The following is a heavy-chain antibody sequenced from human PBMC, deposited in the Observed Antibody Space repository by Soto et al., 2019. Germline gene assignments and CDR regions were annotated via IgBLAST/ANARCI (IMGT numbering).Heavy chain of an antibody. J-gene: IGHJ5*02. V-gene: IGHV4-34*01. Sequence: SETLSLTCAVYGGSFSGYYCSWSRQPPGKGLEWIGEINHSGSTNYNPSLKSRVTISVDTSKNQFSLKLSSVTAADTAVYYCARGLVMQLVHGLGWFDPWGQGTLVTVSS. CDR2: INHSGST. CDR3: ARGLVMQLVHGLGWFDP. CDR1: GGSFSGYY. D-gene: IGHD6-13*01.